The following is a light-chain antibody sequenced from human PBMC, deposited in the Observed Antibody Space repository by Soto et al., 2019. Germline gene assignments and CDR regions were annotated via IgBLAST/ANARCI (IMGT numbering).Light chain of an antibody. CDR2: EVS. Sequence: QAVVTQPASVSGSPGQSITISCTGTSSDVGTYKYVSWYQQLPGKAPKLMIYEVSNRPSGVSNRFSGSKSGNTASLTISELQAEDEADYYCSSYTSRSTPVFGGGTKLTVL. CDR1: SSDVGTYKY. J-gene: IGLJ2*01. CDR3: SSYTSRSTPV. V-gene: IGLV2-14*01.